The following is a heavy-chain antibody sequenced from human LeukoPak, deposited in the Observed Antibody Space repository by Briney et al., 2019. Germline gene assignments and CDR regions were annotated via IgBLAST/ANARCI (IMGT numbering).Heavy chain of an antibody. D-gene: IGHD3-10*01. CDR1: GYTFGDYG. CDR3: AKFSTRGELSYFDY. Sequence: GGSLRLSCAASGYTFGDYGMSWVRQAPGKGLEWVSAISGSGGSTYYADSVKGRFTISRDNSKNTLYLQMNSLRAEDTAVYYCAKFSTRGELSYFDYWGQGTLVTVSS. V-gene: IGHV3-23*01. J-gene: IGHJ4*02. CDR2: ISGSGGST.